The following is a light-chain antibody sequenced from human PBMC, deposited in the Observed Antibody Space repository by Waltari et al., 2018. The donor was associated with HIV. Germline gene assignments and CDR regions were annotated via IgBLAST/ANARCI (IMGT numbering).Light chain of an antibody. J-gene: IGKJ1*01. Sequence: ENVLTQSPGTLSLSPGERATLSCRASQSVISNYFAWYQQKPGQPPRLLIYGASSRATGIPDRFSGSGSETDFTLTISRLEPEDSAVYYCQQYVSSPTFGQGTKVEIK. V-gene: IGKV3-20*01. CDR2: GAS. CDR3: QQYVSSPT. CDR1: QSVISNY.